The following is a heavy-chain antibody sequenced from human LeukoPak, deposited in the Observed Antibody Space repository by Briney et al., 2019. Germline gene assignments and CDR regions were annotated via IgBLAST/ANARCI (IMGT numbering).Heavy chain of an antibody. Sequence: SETLSLTCTVSGGSISSYYWSWIRQPPGKGLEWIGYIYYSGSTNYDPSLKSRVTISVDTSKNQFSLKLSSVTAADTAVYYCARYSSGFLGYFDYWGQGTLVTVSS. V-gene: IGHV4-59*01. J-gene: IGHJ4*02. CDR3: ARYSSGFLGYFDY. CDR2: IYYSGST. CDR1: GGSISSYY. D-gene: IGHD6-19*01.